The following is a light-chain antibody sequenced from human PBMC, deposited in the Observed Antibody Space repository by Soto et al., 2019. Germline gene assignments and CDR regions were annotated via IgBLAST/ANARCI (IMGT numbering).Light chain of an antibody. CDR1: QGISSY. CDR2: AAS. V-gene: IGKV1-9*01. Sequence: IPLTQSPSSLSASVGDRVTITCRASQGISSYLAWYQQKPGKAPKLLINAASTLQSGVPSRFSGSGSGTDFTLTISSLQPEDCATYYCQQLNNYPRTFGPGTKVDIK. J-gene: IGKJ3*01. CDR3: QQLNNYPRT.